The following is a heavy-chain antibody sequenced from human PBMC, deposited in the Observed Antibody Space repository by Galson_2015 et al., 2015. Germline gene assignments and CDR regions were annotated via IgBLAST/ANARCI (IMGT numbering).Heavy chain of an antibody. CDR2: IIPIFGTA. Sequence: SVKVSCKASGGTFSSYAISWVRQAPGQGLEWMGGIIPIFGTANYAQKFQGRVTITADESTSTAYMELSSLRSEDTAVYYCARVSWGTVTYWYFELWGRGTLVTVSS. CDR3: ARVSWGTVTYWYFEL. J-gene: IGHJ2*01. V-gene: IGHV1-69*13. CDR1: GGTFSSYA. D-gene: IGHD4-17*01.